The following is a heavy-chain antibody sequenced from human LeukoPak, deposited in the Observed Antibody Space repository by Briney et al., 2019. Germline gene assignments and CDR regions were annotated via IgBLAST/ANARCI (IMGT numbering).Heavy chain of an antibody. CDR3: AREREMATALGY. J-gene: IGHJ4*02. D-gene: IGHD5-24*01. Sequence: GGSLRLSCAASGFTFSSYSMNWVRQAPGKGLEWVSVIYSGGSTYYADSVKGRFTISRDNSKNTLYLQMNSLRAEDTAVYYCAREREMATALGYWGQGTLVTVSS. CDR1: GFTFSSYS. V-gene: IGHV3-53*01. CDR2: IYSGGST.